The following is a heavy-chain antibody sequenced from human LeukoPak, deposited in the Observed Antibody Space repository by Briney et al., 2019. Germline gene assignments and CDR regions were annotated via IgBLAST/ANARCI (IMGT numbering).Heavy chain of an antibody. Sequence: SETLSLTCTVSGGSISSYYWSWIRQPAGKGLEWIGRIYTSGSTKYHPSLQSRVTMSLDTSKKQLSLNLGSVTAADTAVYYCGRAGSSGGLCDYWGQGILVTVSS. CDR1: GGSISSYY. V-gene: IGHV4-4*07. CDR3: GRAGSSGGLCDY. CDR2: IYTSGST. J-gene: IGHJ4*02. D-gene: IGHD3-3*01.